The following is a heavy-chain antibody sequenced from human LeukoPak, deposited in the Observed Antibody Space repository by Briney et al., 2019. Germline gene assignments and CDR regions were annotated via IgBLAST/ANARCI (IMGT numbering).Heavy chain of an antibody. CDR2: ISSSSSYI. CDR1: GFSFSNYA. J-gene: IGHJ4*02. Sequence: GGSLRLSCEASGFSFSNYAMSWVRQAPGKGLEWVSSISSSSSYIYYADSVKGRFTISRDNAKNSLYLQMNSLRAEDTAVYYCAGSGAPYWGQGTLVTVSS. V-gene: IGHV3-21*01. CDR3: AGSGAPY. D-gene: IGHD3-3*01.